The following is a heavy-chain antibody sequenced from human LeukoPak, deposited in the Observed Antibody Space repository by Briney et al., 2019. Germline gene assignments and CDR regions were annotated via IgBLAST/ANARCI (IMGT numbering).Heavy chain of an antibody. CDR3: ARTPPECSGGSCYWGLAFGPFDY. D-gene: IGHD2-15*01. J-gene: IGHJ4*02. CDR2: IIPIFGTA. V-gene: IGHV1-69*13. Sequence: SVKVSCKASGGTFSSYAISWVRQAPGQGLEWMGGIIPIFGTANYAQKFQGRVTITADESTSTAYMELSSLRSEDTAVYYCARTPPECSGGSCYWGLAFGPFDYWGQGTLVTVSS. CDR1: GGTFSSYA.